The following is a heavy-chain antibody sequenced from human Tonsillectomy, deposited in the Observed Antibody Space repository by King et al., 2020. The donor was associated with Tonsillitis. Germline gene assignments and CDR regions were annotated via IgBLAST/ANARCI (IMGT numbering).Heavy chain of an antibody. CDR3: AKGGEYSDYDYGVLGLHFDY. V-gene: IGHV3-23*04. CDR2: ISGSGTST. J-gene: IGHJ4*02. D-gene: IGHD5-12*01. CDR1: GFTFSNYA. Sequence: VQLVESGGGLVQPGGSLRLSCAASGFTFSNYAMSWVRQAPEKGLEWVSTISGSGTSTPYADSVKGRFTISRDNSKNTLYLQMNSLRAEDTAVYFCAKGGEYSDYDYGVLGLHFDYWGQGTLVTVSS.